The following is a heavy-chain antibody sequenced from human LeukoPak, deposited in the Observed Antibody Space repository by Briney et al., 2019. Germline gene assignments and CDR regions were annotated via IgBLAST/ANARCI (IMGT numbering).Heavy chain of an antibody. CDR2: IYSGGST. J-gene: IGHJ4*02. Sequence: GGSLRLSCAASGFIFSSYGMHWVRQAPGKGLEWVSVIYSGGSTYYADSVKGRFTISRDNSKNTLYLQMNSLSAEDTAVYYCARANSGYDTLYFDYWGQGTLVTVSS. CDR3: ARANSGYDTLYFDY. V-gene: IGHV3-53*01. D-gene: IGHD5-12*01. CDR1: GFIFSSYG.